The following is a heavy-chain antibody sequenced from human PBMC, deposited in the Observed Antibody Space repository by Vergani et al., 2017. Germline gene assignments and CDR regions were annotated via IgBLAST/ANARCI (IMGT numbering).Heavy chain of an antibody. CDR2: IKSTFDRGTT. J-gene: IGHJ6*02. V-gene: IGHV3-15*07. CDR3: TTDPRYCGDGSCYWLRDHHYYGMDV. Sequence: EVQLVESGGGIVKPGGSLRLSCVASGFSFRNAGMNWVRRTPGKGLEWVGRIKSTFDRGTTDYAAAVKGRFTISRDDSKKTLFLQMNGLKTEDIGVYYCTTDPRYCGDGSCYWLRDHHYYGMDVWGQGTTVTVSS. CDR1: GFSFRNAG. D-gene: IGHD2-21*01.